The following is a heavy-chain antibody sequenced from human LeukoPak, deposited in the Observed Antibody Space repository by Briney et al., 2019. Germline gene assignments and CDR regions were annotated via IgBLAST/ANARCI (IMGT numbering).Heavy chain of an antibody. CDR3: AREDMDSPPYCSSTSCSTTYFDY. V-gene: IGHV4-59*11. CDR1: GGSISSHY. J-gene: IGHJ4*02. CDR2: IDYSGST. Sequence: SETLSLTCTVSGGSISSHYWSWIRQPPGKGLEWIGYIDYSGSTNYNPSLKSRVTISVDTSKNQFSLKLSSVTAADTAVYYCAREDMDSPPYCSSTSCSTTYFDYWGQGTLVTVSS. D-gene: IGHD2-2*01.